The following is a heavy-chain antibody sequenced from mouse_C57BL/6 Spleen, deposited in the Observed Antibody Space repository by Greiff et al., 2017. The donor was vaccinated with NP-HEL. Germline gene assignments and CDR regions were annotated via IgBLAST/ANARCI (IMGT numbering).Heavy chain of an antibody. CDR3: AREGVTTGGWYFDV. Sequence: VQLQQSGPGMVKPSQSLSLTCTVTGYSITSGYDWHWIRHFPGNKLEWMGYISYSGSTNYNPSLKSRISITHDTSKNHFFLKLNSVTTEDTATYYCAREGVTTGGWYFDVWGTGTTVTVSS. CDR2: ISYSGST. D-gene: IGHD2-2*01. CDR1: GYSITSGYD. J-gene: IGHJ1*03. V-gene: IGHV3-1*01.